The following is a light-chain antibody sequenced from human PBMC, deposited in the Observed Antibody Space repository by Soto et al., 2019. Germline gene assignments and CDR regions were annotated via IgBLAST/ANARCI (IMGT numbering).Light chain of an antibody. CDR2: GAS. V-gene: IGKV3-15*01. CDR1: ESVGST. Sequence: EIFMTQSPATLSVSPGEKVILSCRASESVGSTLAWYQQKPGQAPRLLIRGASTRATGVPARFSGSGSGTEFTLTISSLQSEDFAFYYCQQYSTSLTFGGGTTLEIK. CDR3: QQYSTSLT. J-gene: IGKJ4*02.